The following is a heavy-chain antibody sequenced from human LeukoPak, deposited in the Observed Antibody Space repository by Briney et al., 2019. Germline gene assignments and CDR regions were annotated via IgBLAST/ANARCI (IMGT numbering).Heavy chain of an antibody. CDR3: ARARLAWGYSYGYSGY. CDR1: GFTFSTYS. Sequence: GGSLRLSCAASGFTFSTYSMNWVRQAPGKGLEWVSSISSSSSYTYYADSVKGRFTISRDNAKNSLYLQMNSLRAEDTAVYYCARARLAWGYSYGYSGYWGQGTLATVSS. CDR2: ISSSSSYT. V-gene: IGHV3-21*01. D-gene: IGHD5-18*01. J-gene: IGHJ4*02.